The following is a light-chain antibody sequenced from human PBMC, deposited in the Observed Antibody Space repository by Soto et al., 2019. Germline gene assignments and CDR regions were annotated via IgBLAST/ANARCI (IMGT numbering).Light chain of an antibody. J-gene: IGLJ1*01. Sequence: QSALTQPASVSGSPGQSITISCTGTSXDVTGYNYVYWYQQHPGRAPKLIIFEVRNRPSGISNRFSGSKSANTAFLTISGLQAEDEADYYCASYTSSSIYVFGTGTKVTVL. CDR2: EVR. V-gene: IGLV2-14*01. CDR3: ASYTSSSIYV. CDR1: SXDVTGYNY.